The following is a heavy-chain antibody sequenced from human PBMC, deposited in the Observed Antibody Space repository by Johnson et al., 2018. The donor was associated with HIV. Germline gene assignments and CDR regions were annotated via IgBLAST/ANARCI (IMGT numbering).Heavy chain of an antibody. CDR1: GFTFSSYG. V-gene: IGHV3-20*04. Sequence: MQLVESGGGVVQPGGSLRLSCAASGFTFSSYGMHWVRQAPGKGLEWVSGIYWNGGRIGYADSVKGRFTISRDNAKNSLYLQMNSLRAEDTALYYCARTLVRGGDIWGQGTMVTVSS. CDR3: ARTLVRGGDI. D-gene: IGHD6-6*01. J-gene: IGHJ3*02. CDR2: IYWNGGRI.